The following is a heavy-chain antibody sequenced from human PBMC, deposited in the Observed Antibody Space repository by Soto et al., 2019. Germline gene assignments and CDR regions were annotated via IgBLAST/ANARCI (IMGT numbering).Heavy chain of an antibody. CDR1: GLNFDDFA. CDR2: ITWNSRVL. V-gene: IGHV3-9*01. J-gene: IGHJ4*02. CDR3: AKGRYDFWSPYYFDS. D-gene: IGHD3-3*01. Sequence: PGGSLRLSCVGTGLNFDDFAMHWVPQAPGKGLEWVSGITWNSRVLAYADSVKGRFTISRDNARNSLYLQMDSLRDEDTALYYCAKGRYDFWSPYYFDSWGQGTLVTVSP.